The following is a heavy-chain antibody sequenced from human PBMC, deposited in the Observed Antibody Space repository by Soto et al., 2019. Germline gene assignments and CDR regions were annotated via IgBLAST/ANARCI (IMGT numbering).Heavy chain of an antibody. CDR3: ATYWLGVRVPAANRPAKDYYYGMDV. J-gene: IGHJ6*01. Sequence: SVHAFCKAVGWSLSVVSMRCGSRHPGQGLVGMGGVINNFGTANYAQKFQGRVTITADESTSTAYMELSSLRSEDTAVYYCATYWLGVRVPAANRPAKDYYYGMDVTGQATTVTGSS. D-gene: IGHD2-2*01. CDR1: GWSLSVVS. V-gene: IGHV1-69*13. CDR2: VINNFGTA.